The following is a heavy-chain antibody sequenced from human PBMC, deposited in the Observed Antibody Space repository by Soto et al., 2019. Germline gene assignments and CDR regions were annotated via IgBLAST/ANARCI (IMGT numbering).Heavy chain of an antibody. CDR1: GYTFTSYA. CDR2: INAGNGNT. D-gene: IGHD2-2*01. CDR3: ARVSLYCSSTSCPQYGMDV. J-gene: IGHJ6*02. Sequence: GASVKVSCKASGYTFTSYAMHWVRQAPGQRLEWMGWINAGNGNTKYSQKFQGRVTITRDTSASTAYMELSSLRSEDTAVYYCARVSLYCSSTSCPQYGMDVWGQGTTVTVSS. V-gene: IGHV1-3*01.